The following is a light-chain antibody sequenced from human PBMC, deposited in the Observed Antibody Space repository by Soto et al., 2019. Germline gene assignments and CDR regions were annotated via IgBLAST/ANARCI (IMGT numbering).Light chain of an antibody. CDR3: QQYSHWPLT. CDR2: GAS. CDR1: QNVYNN. Sequence: EIVMTQSPATLSVSPGDRATLSCRATQNVYNNVAWYQQKPGQAPRLLIYGASTRATGFPARFSGSGSGTEFTLTIASLQSEDLGIYHCQQYSHWPLTFGGGTKVEI. J-gene: IGKJ4*01. V-gene: IGKV3-15*01.